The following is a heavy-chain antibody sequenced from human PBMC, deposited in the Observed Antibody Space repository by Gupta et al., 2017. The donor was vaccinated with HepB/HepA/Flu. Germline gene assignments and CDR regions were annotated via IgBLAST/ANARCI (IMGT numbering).Heavy chain of an antibody. D-gene: IGHD6-19*01. CDR2: IKKDGSEK. CDR3: AGGAGWLIDY. J-gene: IGHJ4*01. V-gene: IGHV3-7*01. CDR1: GLSFSDYW. Sequence: EVQVVESGGALVHPGGFVRLSCAASGLSFSDYWMNWIRQAPGKGLEWGAIIKKDGSEKKYGDSVRGRFTISRDNAQNSLFLQMNNLRVEDTAIYYCAGGAGWLIDYWGHGTRVTVSS.